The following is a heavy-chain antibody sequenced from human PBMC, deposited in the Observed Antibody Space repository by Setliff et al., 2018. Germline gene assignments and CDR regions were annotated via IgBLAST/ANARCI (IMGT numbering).Heavy chain of an antibody. D-gene: IGHD3-10*01. Sequence: ASVKVSCKASGYTFTSYAMHWVRQAPGQGLEWMGWINPNSGGTKYSPKFQGRVAMTRDTSVTTAFLELSGLTYDDTAVYYCARLFQGYDYYKKFDSWGQGTLVTVSS. V-gene: IGHV1-2*02. CDR1: GYTFTSYA. J-gene: IGHJ4*02. CDR3: ARLFQGYDYYKKFDS. CDR2: INPNSGGT.